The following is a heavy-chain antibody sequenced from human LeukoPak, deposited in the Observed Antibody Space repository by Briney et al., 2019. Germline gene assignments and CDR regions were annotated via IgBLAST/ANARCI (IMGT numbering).Heavy chain of an antibody. CDR2: IFYSGIT. CDR1: GDSITSYF. CDR3: AREGGAGAFDI. Sequence: PSETLSLTCTVSGDSITSYFWSWIRQPPGKGLEWVGYIFYSGITNYNPSLKSRVTISVDTSKNQFSLKLSSVTAADTAVYYCAREGGAGAFDIWGQGTMVTVSS. D-gene: IGHD3-16*01. J-gene: IGHJ3*02. V-gene: IGHV4-59*01.